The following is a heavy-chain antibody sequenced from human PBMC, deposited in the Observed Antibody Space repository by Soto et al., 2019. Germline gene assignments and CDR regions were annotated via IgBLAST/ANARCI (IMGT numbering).Heavy chain of an antibody. Sequence: GASVKVSCKASGYTFSHYGFCLVRQAPGQGLEWMGWISGYNGNTKYAEKFQGRVTMTTDTSTSTAHMELRSLRSDDTAVHYCAREGQAPYYYYGMDVWGQGTAVTVSS. CDR1: GYTFSHYG. V-gene: IGHV1-18*01. CDR2: ISGYNGNT. CDR3: AREGQAPYYYYGMDV. J-gene: IGHJ6*02.